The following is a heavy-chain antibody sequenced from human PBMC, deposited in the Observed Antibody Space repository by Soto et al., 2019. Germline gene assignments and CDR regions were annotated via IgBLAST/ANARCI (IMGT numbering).Heavy chain of an antibody. CDR1: GFTFSNYG. V-gene: IGHV3-30*18. CDR2: ISYDGSNK. J-gene: IGHJ4*02. D-gene: IGHD6-13*01. Sequence: GGSLILSCTASGFTFSNYGMHWVRQAPGKGLEWVAVISYDGSNKYYADSVKGRFTISRDNSKNTLYLQMNSLRAEDTAVYYCAKDSAAAGTSDYWGQGTLVTVSS. CDR3: AKDSAAAGTSDY.